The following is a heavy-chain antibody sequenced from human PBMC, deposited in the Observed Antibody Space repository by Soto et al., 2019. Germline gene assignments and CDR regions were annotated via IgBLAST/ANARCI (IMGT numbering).Heavy chain of an antibody. Sequence: PGGSLRLSCAASGFTFSSYNMHWVRQAPGRGLEWVSFILYDGSNELYADSVKGRFTISRDNSKNTLYLQMNSLRAEDTAVYYCARVSGFSSTSVDYWGQGTLVTVSS. V-gene: IGHV3-33*08. J-gene: IGHJ4*02. CDR1: GFTFSSYN. D-gene: IGHD6-13*01. CDR2: ILYDGSNE. CDR3: ARVSGFSSTSVDY.